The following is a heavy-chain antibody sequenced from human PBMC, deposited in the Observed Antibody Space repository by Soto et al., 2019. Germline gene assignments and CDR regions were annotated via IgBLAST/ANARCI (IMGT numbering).Heavy chain of an antibody. J-gene: IGHJ4*02. Sequence: ESGGGLVQPGGSLRLSCAASGFTFSSYWMSWVRQAPGKGLEWVANIKQDGSDKYYVDSLKGRFSISRDNAKNSLYLQMNSLRAEDTAVYYCATGRYSSGWYPDYFDYWGQGTPVTVSS. D-gene: IGHD6-19*01. V-gene: IGHV3-7*03. CDR1: GFTFSSYW. CDR3: ATGRYSSGWYPDYFDY. CDR2: IKQDGSDK.